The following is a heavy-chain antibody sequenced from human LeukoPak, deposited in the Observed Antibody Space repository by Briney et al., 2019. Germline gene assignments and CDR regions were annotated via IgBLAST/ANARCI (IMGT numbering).Heavy chain of an antibody. V-gene: IGHV4-34*01. CDR2: INHSGST. Sequence: SETLSLTCAVYGGSFSGYYWSWIRQPPGKGLGWVGEINHSGSTNYNPSLKSRVTISVDTSKNQFSMKLSSVPAADTAVYYCARGPRLALGIAAAGTVDRPKYYFDYWGQGTLVTVSS. D-gene: IGHD6-13*01. CDR3: ARGPRLALGIAAAGTVDRPKYYFDY. CDR1: GGSFSGYY. J-gene: IGHJ4*02.